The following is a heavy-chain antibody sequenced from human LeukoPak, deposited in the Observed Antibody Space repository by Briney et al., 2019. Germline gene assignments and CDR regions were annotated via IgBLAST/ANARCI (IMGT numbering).Heavy chain of an antibody. V-gene: IGHV3-23*01. D-gene: IGHD3-9*01. CDR2: IINNDGST. CDR3: AKDLDILTGYSYFDY. CDR1: GFIFSSYG. J-gene: IGHJ4*02. Sequence: GGSLRLSCAASGFIFSSYGMSWVRQAPGKGLEWVSAIINNDGSTYYADSVKGRFTISRDNSKNTLYLQMNSLRAEDTAVYYCAKDLDILTGYSYFDYWGQGTLVTVSS.